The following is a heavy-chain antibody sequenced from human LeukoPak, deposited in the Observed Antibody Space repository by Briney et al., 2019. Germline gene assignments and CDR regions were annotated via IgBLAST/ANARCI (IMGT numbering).Heavy chain of an antibody. CDR2: IYHSGST. J-gene: IGHJ4*02. V-gene: IGHV4-38-2*02. CDR3: ARYRRDSSGPPSDY. Sequence: KPSETLSLTCTVSGYSISSGYYWGWIRQPPGKGLEWIGSIYHSGSTYYNPSLKSRVTISVDTSKNQFSLKLSSVTAADTAVYYCARYRRDSSGPPSDYWGQGTLVTVSS. CDR1: GYSISSGYY. D-gene: IGHD3-22*01.